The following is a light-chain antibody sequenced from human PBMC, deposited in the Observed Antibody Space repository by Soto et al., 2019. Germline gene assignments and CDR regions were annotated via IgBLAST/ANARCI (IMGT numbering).Light chain of an antibody. CDR1: QDIRKY. Sequence: QLTPSPSSLSASVGDRLTITCQATQDIRKYLNWYQQKPGKAPKXLIYDASSLETGVPSRFSGSGSGTDFTFTISSLQPEDVATYYCQQYDNLPLIFGQGTRLEI. V-gene: IGKV1-33*01. CDR2: DAS. CDR3: QQYDNLPLI. J-gene: IGKJ5*01.